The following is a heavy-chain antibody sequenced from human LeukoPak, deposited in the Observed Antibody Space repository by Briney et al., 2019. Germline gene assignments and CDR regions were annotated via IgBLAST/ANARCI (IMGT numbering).Heavy chain of an antibody. Sequence: QAGGSLRLSCAASGFTFSSYSMNWVRQAPGKGLDWVSSISNSSTYIYYADSVKGRFSISRDNAKNSQYLQMNSLRAEDTAVYYCARDPEAQYYFDYWGQGTLVTVSS. V-gene: IGHV3-21*01. CDR2: ISNSSTYI. CDR1: GFTFSSYS. CDR3: ARDPEAQYYFDY. J-gene: IGHJ4*02.